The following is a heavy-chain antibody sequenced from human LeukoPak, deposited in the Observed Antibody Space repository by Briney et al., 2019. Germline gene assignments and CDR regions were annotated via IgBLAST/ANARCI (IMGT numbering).Heavy chain of an antibody. Sequence: SETLSLTCTVSGGSISSGDYYWSWIRQPPGKGLEWIGYIYYSGSTYYNPSLKSRVTISVDTSKNQFSLKLSSVTAADTAVYYCATHAFGELPLFDYWGQGTLVTVSS. J-gene: IGHJ4*02. CDR2: IYYSGST. CDR1: GGSISSGDYY. CDR3: ATHAFGELPLFDY. V-gene: IGHV4-30-4*01. D-gene: IGHD3-10*01.